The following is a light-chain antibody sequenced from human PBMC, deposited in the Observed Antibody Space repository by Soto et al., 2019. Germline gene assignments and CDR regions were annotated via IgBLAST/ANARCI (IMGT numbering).Light chain of an antibody. CDR1: QSISSSF. CDR3: QQDANSPIT. J-gene: IGKJ5*01. Sequence: PGEKASLPCGSSQSISSSFLAWYQQKPGQAPRLLIYGASSRATGIPDRFSGTGSETDFTLTISRLEPEDFAVYYCQQDANSPITFGQGTRLEIK. CDR2: GAS. V-gene: IGKV3-20*01.